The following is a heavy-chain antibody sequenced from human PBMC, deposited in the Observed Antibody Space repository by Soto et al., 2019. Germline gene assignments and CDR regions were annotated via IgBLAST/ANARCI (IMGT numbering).Heavy chain of an antibody. V-gene: IGHV4-59*01. J-gene: IGHJ4*02. CDR1: GDSIRSYY. CDR3: ARDRAYYESSGLYFDY. D-gene: IGHD3-22*01. Sequence: LSLTCTVSGDSIRSYYWSWIRQPPGKGLEWIGYIYDSGSTNYNPSLKSRVTISVDTSKSQLSLKLSSVTAADTAVYYCARDRAYYESSGLYFDYWGQGTLVTVSS. CDR2: IYDSGST.